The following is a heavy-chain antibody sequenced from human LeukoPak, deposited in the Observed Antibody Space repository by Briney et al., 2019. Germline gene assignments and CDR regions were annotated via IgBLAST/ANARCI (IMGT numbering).Heavy chain of an antibody. CDR3: ARGGGPNCYGKGD. D-gene: IGHD4/OR15-4a*01. CDR1: GFTFRQYW. Sequence: GGSLRLSCVTSGFTFRQYWMTWVRQAPGKGLEWAANIQRDGRENNYLDSVKGRFTISRDNAKITLYLQMNSLGAEDTAVDCCARGGGPNCYGKGDWGKVTTVTVSS. V-gene: IGHV3-7*03. CDR2: IQRDGREN. J-gene: IGHJ6*04.